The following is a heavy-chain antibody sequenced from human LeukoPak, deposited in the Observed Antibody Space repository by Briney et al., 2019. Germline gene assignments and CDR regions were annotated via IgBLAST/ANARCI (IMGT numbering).Heavy chain of an antibody. J-gene: IGHJ4*02. CDR1: GGSFSGYY. V-gene: IGHV4-34*01. D-gene: IGHD3-3*01. Sequence: SETLSLTCAVYGGSFSGYYWSWIRQPPGKGLEWIGEINHSGSINYNPSLKSRVTISVDTSKNQFSLKLSSVTAADTAVYYCARGKLRFLEWPFDYWGQGTLVTVSS. CDR3: ARGKLRFLEWPFDY. CDR2: INHSGSI.